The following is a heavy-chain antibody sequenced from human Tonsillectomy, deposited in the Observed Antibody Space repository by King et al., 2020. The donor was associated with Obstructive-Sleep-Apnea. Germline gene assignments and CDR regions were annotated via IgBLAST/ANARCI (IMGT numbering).Heavy chain of an antibody. CDR2: IKQDGCEK. V-gene: IGHV3-7*01. CDR3: ARVGGYDSWDYYYYGMDV. Sequence: VQLVESGGGLVQPGGSLRLSCAASGLTFSRYWMNWVRQAPGKGLEWVAQIKQDGCEKYYVDSVKGRFTISRDNAKNSRYLQMNSLRGEDTAVYYCARVGGYDSWDYYYYGMDVWGQGTTVTVSS. CDR1: GLTFSRYW. J-gene: IGHJ6*02. D-gene: IGHD5-12*01.